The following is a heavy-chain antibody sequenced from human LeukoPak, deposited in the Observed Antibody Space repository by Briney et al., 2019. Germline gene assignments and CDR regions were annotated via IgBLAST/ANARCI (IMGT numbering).Heavy chain of an antibody. Sequence: GGSLRLSCAASGFTFSSYGMHWVRQAPGKGPEWVAVIWYDGSNKYYADSVKGRFTISRDNSKNTLYLQMNSLRAEDTAVYYCARDLQLVRSPFDYWGQGTLVTVSP. CDR1: GFTFSSYG. V-gene: IGHV3-33*01. D-gene: IGHD6-6*01. CDR3: ARDLQLVRSPFDY. CDR2: IWYDGSNK. J-gene: IGHJ4*02.